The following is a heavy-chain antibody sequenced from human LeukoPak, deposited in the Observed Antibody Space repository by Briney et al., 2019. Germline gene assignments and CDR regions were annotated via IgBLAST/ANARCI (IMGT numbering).Heavy chain of an antibody. CDR1: GFTFSDYS. Sequence: TGGSLRLSCAASGFTFSDYSMNWVRQAPGKGLEWVSSISGSSAYIYYSDSLEGRFTISRDNAKNSLYLQMNSLRVEDTAVYYCARDVKGRRYYYMDVWGKGTTVTVSS. D-gene: IGHD3-10*01. J-gene: IGHJ6*03. CDR2: ISGSSAYI. V-gene: IGHV3-21*01. CDR3: ARDVKGRRYYYMDV.